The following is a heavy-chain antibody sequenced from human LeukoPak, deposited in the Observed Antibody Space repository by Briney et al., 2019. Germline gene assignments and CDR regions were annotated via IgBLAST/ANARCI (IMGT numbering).Heavy chain of an antibody. V-gene: IGHV3-53*01. CDR3: ARGVEPLVANTLAY. D-gene: IGHD1-14*01. J-gene: IGHJ4*02. CDR2: LYSDGNT. CDR1: GFTVITND. Sequence: GGSLRLSCAASGFTVITNDMTWVRQAPGKGLEWVSVLYSDGNTKYADSVQGRFTISRDNSKNTLYLEMNSLSPDDTAVYYCARGVEPLVANTLAYWGQGTLVTVSS.